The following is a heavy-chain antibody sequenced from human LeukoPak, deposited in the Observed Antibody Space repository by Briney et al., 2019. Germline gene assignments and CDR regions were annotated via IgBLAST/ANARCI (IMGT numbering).Heavy chain of an antibody. CDR1: GFTFDDYA. CDR3: AKAGYYYGSGSYFKFDY. D-gene: IGHD3-10*01. J-gene: IGHJ4*02. V-gene: IGHV3-9*01. CDR2: ISWNSGSI. Sequence: GRSLRLSCAASGFTFDDYAMPWVRQAPGKGLEWVSGISWNSGSIGYADSVKGRFTISRDNAKNSLYLQMNSLRAEDTALYYCAKAGYYYGSGSYFKFDYWGQGTLVTVSS.